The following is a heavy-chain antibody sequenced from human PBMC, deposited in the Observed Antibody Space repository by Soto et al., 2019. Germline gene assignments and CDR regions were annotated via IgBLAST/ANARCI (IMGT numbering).Heavy chain of an antibody. J-gene: IGHJ6*02. CDR2: IWYDGSNK. CDR3: ARGGEDTSYGMDV. D-gene: IGHD3-10*01. CDR1: GFTFRSYG. Sequence: QVQLVESGGGVVQPGRSLRLSCAASGFTFRSYGMHWVRQAPGKGLEWVAVIWYDGSNKYYADSVKGRFTISRDNSKNTLYLQMNSLRAEDTAVYYCARGGEDTSYGMDVWGQGTTVTVSS. V-gene: IGHV3-33*01.